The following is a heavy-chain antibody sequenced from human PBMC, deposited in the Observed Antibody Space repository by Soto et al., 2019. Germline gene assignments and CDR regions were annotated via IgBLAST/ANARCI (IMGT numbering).Heavy chain of an antibody. D-gene: IGHD1-26*01. CDR3: ARHSLIVSPLYVLDV. Sequence: GESLKISCKASGYIFNNHWIGWVRQMPGKGLEWMGIIFPSDSDTSYSPSFQGQVTISADKSITTAYLQWSSLKASDTAKYYCARHSLIVSPLYVLDVWGQGTTVTVSS. CDR2: IFPSDSDT. V-gene: IGHV5-51*01. J-gene: IGHJ6*02. CDR1: GYIFNNHW.